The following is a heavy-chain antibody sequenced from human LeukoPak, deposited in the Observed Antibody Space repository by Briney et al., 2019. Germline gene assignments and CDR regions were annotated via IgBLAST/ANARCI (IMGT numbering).Heavy chain of an antibody. J-gene: IGHJ6*02. CDR2: INPSGGST. D-gene: IGHD6-13*01. CDR3: ASPSPSIAAAGPDEAYYYYGMAV. V-gene: IGHV1-46*01. Sequence: ASVKVSCKASGYTFTSYYMHWVRQAPGQGLEWMGIINPSGGSTSYAQKFQGRVTMTRDTSTRTVYMELSSLRSEDTAVYYCASPSPSIAAAGPDEAYYYYGMAVWGQGTTVTVSS. CDR1: GYTFTSYY.